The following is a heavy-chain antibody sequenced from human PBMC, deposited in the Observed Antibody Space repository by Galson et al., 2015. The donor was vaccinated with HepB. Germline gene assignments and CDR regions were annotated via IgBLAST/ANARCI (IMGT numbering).Heavy chain of an antibody. CDR3: ARIPYYYDSSGSLNWFDP. Sequence: QSGAEVKKPGESLKISCKGSGYSFTSYWIGWVRQMPGEGLEWMGIIYPGDSDTRYSPSFQGQVTISADKSISTAYLQWSSLKASDTAMYYCARIPYYYDSSGSLNWFDPWGQGTLVTVSS. D-gene: IGHD3-22*01. CDR2: IYPGDSDT. J-gene: IGHJ5*02. V-gene: IGHV5-51*01. CDR1: GYSFTSYW.